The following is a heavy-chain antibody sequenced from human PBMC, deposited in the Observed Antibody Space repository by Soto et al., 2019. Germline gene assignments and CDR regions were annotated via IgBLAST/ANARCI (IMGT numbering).Heavy chain of an antibody. CDR1: GFTFSTYG. CDR3: ARGVGGYKNWCDP. V-gene: IGHV3-33*01. Sequence: PGGSLRLSCAASGFTFSTYGMHWVRQAPGKGLEWVAVIWHDGSNKYYADSVKGRFTISRDNFKNTLYLQMNSQRAEDTAFYYGARGVGGYKNWCDPWGQGTLVTVSS. J-gene: IGHJ5*02. D-gene: IGHD5-12*01. CDR2: IWHDGSNK.